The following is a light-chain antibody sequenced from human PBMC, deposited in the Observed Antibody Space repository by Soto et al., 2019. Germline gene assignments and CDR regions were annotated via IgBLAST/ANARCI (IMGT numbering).Light chain of an antibody. V-gene: IGKV1-33*01. Sequence: DIQLTQSPSSLSASVGDRVTITCQASQDIKNYLNWYQQKPGKAPKLLIFDASSVETGVPSRFSGSGSGTHFTFTISSLEPEDIATYHCQQYEDLPLTFGGGTRVELK. CDR2: DAS. J-gene: IGKJ4*01. CDR1: QDIKNY. CDR3: QQYEDLPLT.